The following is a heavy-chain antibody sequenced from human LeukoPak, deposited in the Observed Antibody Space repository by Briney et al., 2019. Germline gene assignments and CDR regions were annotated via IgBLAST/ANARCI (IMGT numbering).Heavy chain of an antibody. D-gene: IGHD2-15*01. J-gene: IGHJ4*02. CDR1: GFTLTNHG. V-gene: IGHV3-23*01. CDR3: AKDYCRDGNCPFPFLDS. Sequence: GGSLRLSCAVSGFTLTNHGVSWVRQAPGKGLEWVSIITGTGGKYYGDSVKGRFVLSRDNSKNTVYMQMSSLRAENTATYYCAKDYCRDGNCPFPFLDSWGQGTQVTVSS. CDR2: ITGTGGK.